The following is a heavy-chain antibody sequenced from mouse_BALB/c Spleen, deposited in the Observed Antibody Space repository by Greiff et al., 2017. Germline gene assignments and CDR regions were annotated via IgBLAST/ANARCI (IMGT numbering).Heavy chain of an antibody. D-gene: IGHD3-2*01. Sequence: EVKVVESGGGLVKPGGSLKLSCAASGFAFSSYDMSWVRQTPEKRLEWVAYISSGGGSTYYPDTVKGRFTISRDNAKNTLYLQMSSLKSEDTAMYYCARHEDSSGYFYAMDYWGQGTSVTVSS. CDR1: GFAFSSYD. CDR3: ARHEDSSGYFYAMDY. V-gene: IGHV5-12-1*01. J-gene: IGHJ4*01. CDR2: ISSGGGST.